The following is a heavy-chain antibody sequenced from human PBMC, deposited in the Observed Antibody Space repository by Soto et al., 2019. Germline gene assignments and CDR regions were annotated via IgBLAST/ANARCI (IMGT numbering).Heavy chain of an antibody. J-gene: IGHJ4*02. Sequence: GGSLRLSCAASGLPFSDHYMEWVRQAPGKGLEWVGRTRNAANSFSTQYAASVKGRFTISRDGSKSSLYLQMNSLKTEDTAVYYCARISTTRTYYLDNWGQGTVVTVSS. CDR3: ARISTTRTYYLDN. CDR1: GLPFSDHY. D-gene: IGHD3-3*02. CDR2: TRNAANSFST. V-gene: IGHV3-72*01.